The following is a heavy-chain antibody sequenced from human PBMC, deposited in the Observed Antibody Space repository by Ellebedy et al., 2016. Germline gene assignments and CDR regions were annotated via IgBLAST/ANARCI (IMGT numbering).Heavy chain of an antibody. D-gene: IGHD6-19*01. CDR3: ARGYSSGWNWFDP. Sequence: SVKVSCXASGGTFSSYAISWVGQAPGQGLEWMGGIIPIFGTANYAQKFQGRVTITADKSTSTAYMELSSLRSEDTAVYYCARGYSSGWNWFDPWGQGTLVTVSS. J-gene: IGHJ5*02. V-gene: IGHV1-69*06. CDR2: IIPIFGTA. CDR1: GGTFSSYA.